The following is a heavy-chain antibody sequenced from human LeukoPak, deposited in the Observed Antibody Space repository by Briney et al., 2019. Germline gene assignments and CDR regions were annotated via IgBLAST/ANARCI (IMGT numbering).Heavy chain of an antibody. Sequence: SETLSLTCAVSGGSISSGGYSWSWIRQPPGKGLEWIGYIYYSGSTYYNPSLKSRVTISVDTSKNQFSLKLSSVTAADTAVYYCARRYAYSSGWYLDYYYYMDVWGKGTTVTVSS. D-gene: IGHD6-19*01. CDR1: GGSISSGGYS. V-gene: IGHV4-30-4*07. CDR2: IYYSGST. J-gene: IGHJ6*03. CDR3: ARRYAYSSGWYLDYYYYMDV.